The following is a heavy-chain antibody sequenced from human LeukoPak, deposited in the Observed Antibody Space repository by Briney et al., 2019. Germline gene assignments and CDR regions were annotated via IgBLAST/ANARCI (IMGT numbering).Heavy chain of an antibody. D-gene: IGHD6-19*01. J-gene: IGHJ4*02. CDR2: IIPILGIA. Sequence: ASVKVSCKASGGTFSSYTISWVRQAAGQGLEWMGRIIPILGIANYAQKFQGRVTITADKSTSTAYMELSSLRSEDTAVYYCARAGIAVAGTTDYWGQGTLVTVSS. CDR3: ARAGIAVAGTTDY. V-gene: IGHV1-69*02. CDR1: GGTFSSYT.